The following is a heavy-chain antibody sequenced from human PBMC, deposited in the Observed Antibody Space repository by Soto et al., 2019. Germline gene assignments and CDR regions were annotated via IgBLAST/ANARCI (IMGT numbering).Heavy chain of an antibody. J-gene: IGHJ6*02. CDR3: ARGKRLSGQPVDYYGMDV. Sequence: EVQLLESGGGLVQPGGSLRLSCAASGFTFSSYAMSWVRQAPGKGLEWVSAIGTAGDTYYPGSVKGRFTISRENAKNSLYLQMNSLRAGDTAVYYCARGKRLSGQPVDYYGMDVWGQGTTVTVSS. CDR1: GFTFSSYA. CDR2: IGTAGDT. V-gene: IGHV3-13*01. D-gene: IGHD5-18*01.